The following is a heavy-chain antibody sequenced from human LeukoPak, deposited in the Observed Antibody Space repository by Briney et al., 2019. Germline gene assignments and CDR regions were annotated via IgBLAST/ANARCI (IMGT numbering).Heavy chain of an antibody. CDR1: GGSISGYY. D-gene: IGHD6-13*01. J-gene: IGHJ3*02. V-gene: IGHV4-59*08. CDR2: IHYRGST. CDR3: ARHYIAAGGGDAFDI. Sequence: SETLSLTCTVSGGSISGYYWTWLRQSPGKGLEWLGYIHYRGSTNYNPSLNSLVTISVDTSNNQFSLKLSSVTAADTAVYYCARHYIAAGGGDAFDIWGQVTMVTVSS.